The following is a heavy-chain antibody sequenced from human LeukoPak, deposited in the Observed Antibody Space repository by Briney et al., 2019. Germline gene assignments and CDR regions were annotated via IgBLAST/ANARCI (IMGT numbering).Heavy chain of an antibody. J-gene: IGHJ4*02. D-gene: IGHD3-22*01. CDR1: GGSISSSSYY. V-gene: IGHV4-39*01. Sequence: SETLSLTCTVSGGSISSSSYYWGWIRQPPGKGLEWIVSIYYSGSTYYNPSLKSRVTISVDTSKNQFSLTLSSVTAADTAVYYCARLYYDSSGYYQICYFDYWGQGTLVTVSS. CDR2: IYYSGST. CDR3: ARLYYDSSGYYQICYFDY.